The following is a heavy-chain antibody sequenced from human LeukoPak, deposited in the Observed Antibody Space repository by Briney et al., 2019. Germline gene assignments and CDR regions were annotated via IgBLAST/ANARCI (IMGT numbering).Heavy chain of an antibody. CDR3: AKPDENGSSWYEDY. CDR1: GFTFSSYA. Sequence: GGSLRLSCAASGFTFSSYAMSWVRQAPGKGLEWVSAISGSGGSTYYADSVKGRFTISRDNSKNTLYLQMNSLRAEDTAVYYCAKPDENGSSWYEDYWGQGTLVTVCS. CDR2: ISGSGGST. V-gene: IGHV3-23*01. D-gene: IGHD6-13*01. J-gene: IGHJ4*02.